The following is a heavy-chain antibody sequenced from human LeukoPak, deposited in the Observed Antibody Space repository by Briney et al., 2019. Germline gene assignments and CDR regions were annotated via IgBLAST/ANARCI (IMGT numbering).Heavy chain of an antibody. CDR2: IRYDGSNR. CDR3: AKGSKAVLFTRDYYMDV. D-gene: IGHD6-19*01. V-gene: IGHV3-30*02. CDR1: GFTFNSYS. Sequence: GGSLRLSCTASGFTFNSYSMNWVRQAPGKGLEWVAFIRYDGSNRYYADSVKGRFTISRDNSKNTLYLQMNSLRAEDTAVYYCAKGSKAVLFTRDYYMDVWGKGTTVTISS. J-gene: IGHJ6*03.